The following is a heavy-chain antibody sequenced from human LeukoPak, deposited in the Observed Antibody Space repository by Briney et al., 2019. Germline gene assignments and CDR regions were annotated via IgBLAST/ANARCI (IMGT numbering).Heavy chain of an antibody. V-gene: IGHV3-15*01. CDR3: TTDTSYGGVDY. D-gene: IGHD4-23*01. CDR1: GFTFSNAW. J-gene: IGHJ4*02. CDR2: IKSKTDGGTT. Sequence: PGGSLRLSCAASGFTFSNAWMSWVRQAPGKGLEWVGRIKSKTDGGTTDYAAPVKGRFTIPRDDSKNTLYLQMNSLKTEDTAVYYCTTDTSYGGVDYWGQGTLVTVSS.